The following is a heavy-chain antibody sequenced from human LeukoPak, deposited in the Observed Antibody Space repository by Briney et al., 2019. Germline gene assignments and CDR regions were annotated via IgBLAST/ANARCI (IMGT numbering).Heavy chain of an antibody. CDR2: ISSNGNNK. CDR3: AKDLPGVTVFGAFDI. V-gene: IGHV3-30*18. CDR1: GFTFSTFV. J-gene: IGHJ3*02. Sequence: GGSLRLSCAASGFTFSTFVMQWVGQAPGKGLEWVVIISSNGNNKYYADSVKGRFTISRDNSRNTLYLQMNSLRPDDTALYYCAKDLPGVTVFGAFDIWGPGTMVIVSS. D-gene: IGHD3-16*01.